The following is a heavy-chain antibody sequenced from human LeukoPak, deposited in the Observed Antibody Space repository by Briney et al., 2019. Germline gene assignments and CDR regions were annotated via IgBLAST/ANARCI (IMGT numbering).Heavy chain of an antibody. CDR2: ISSSSSYI. CDR1: GFTFSSYS. CDR3: ARAPGGEYQLLQDSYYMDV. D-gene: IGHD2-2*01. J-gene: IGHJ6*03. V-gene: IGHV3-21*01. Sequence: GGSLRLSCAASGFTFSSYSMNWVHQAPGKGLEWVSSISSSSSYIYYADSVKGRFTISRDNAKNSLYLQMNSLRAEDTAVYYCARAPGGEYQLLQDSYYMDVWGKGTTVTVSS.